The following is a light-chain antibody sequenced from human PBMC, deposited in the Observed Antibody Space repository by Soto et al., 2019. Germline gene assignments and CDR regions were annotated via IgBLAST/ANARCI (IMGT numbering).Light chain of an antibody. Sequence: DIVMTQSPLSLSVIPGEPASISCRSSQSLLHSNGKKYLDWYLQKPGQSPQLLIYLGSSRASGVPDRFSGSGSGTYFTLKISRVEAEDVGVYYCMQALQPPPAFGQGTKLEIK. V-gene: IGKV2-28*01. CDR3: MQALQPPPA. CDR1: QSLLHSNGKKY. J-gene: IGKJ2*01. CDR2: LGS.